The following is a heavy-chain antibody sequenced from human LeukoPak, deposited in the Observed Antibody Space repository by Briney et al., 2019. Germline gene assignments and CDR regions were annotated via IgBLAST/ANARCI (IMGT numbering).Heavy chain of an antibody. V-gene: IGHV3-48*03. CDR3: ARESLGGYFDWLSPFDY. CDR2: ISSSGSTI. D-gene: IGHD3-9*01. CDR1: GFTFSSYE. Sequence: GGSLRLSCAASGFTFSSYEMNWVRQASGKGLEWVSYISSSGSTIYYADSVKGRFTISRDNAKNSLYLQMNSLSAEDTAVYYCARESLGGYFDWLSPFDYWGQGTLVTVSS. J-gene: IGHJ4*02.